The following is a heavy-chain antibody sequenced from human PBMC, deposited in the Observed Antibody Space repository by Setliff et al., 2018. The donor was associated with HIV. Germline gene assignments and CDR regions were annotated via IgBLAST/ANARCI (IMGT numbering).Heavy chain of an antibody. J-gene: IGHJ3*02. CDR3: ARNTDVDSVYRHFHI. Sequence: PGGSLRLSCAASGFTFSHYDMSWVRQAPGKGLEWVAGVSGSGSSTYYADSVQGRCPISRDNSKNTLYLQMNSLRADDTAVYYCARNTDVDSVYRHFHIWGQGTMVTVSS. CDR2: VSGSGSST. V-gene: IGHV3-23*01. D-gene: IGHD1-26*01. CDR1: GFTFSHYD.